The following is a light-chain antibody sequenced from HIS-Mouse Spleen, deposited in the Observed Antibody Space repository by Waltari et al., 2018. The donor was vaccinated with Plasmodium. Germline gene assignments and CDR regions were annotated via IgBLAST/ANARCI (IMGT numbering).Light chain of an antibody. CDR2: EDS. CDR1: ALPKKY. Sequence: SYELTQPPSVSVSPGQTARITGSGDALPKKYAYWYQQKSGHAPVLVIYEDSNRPSGIPERFSGSSSGTMATLTISGAQVEDEADYYCYSTDSSGNHRVFGGGTKLTVL. V-gene: IGLV3-10*01. CDR3: YSTDSSGNHRV. J-gene: IGLJ3*02.